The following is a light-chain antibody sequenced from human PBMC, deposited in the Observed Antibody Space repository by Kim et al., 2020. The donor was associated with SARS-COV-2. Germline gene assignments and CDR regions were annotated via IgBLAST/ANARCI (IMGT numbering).Light chain of an antibody. CDR2: GKD. Sequence: SSELTQDPAVSVALGQTVRITCQGDSLRSYYATWYQQKSGQAPVLVFYGKDKRPSGIPDRFSGSASGNTASLTITGAQAADEAGYYCASRDSRGRVVFGGGTKVTVL. CDR1: SLRSYY. V-gene: IGLV3-19*01. J-gene: IGLJ2*01. CDR3: ASRDSRGRVV.